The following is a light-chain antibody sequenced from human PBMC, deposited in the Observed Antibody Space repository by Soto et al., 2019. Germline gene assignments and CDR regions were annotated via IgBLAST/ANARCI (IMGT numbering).Light chain of an antibody. J-gene: IGKJ2*01. CDR1: QSVRKF. Sequence: EIVLTQSPATLSLSPGERATLSCRASQSVRKFLAWYQQKPGQAPRLLIYDASNRATGIPARFSGSGSGTDFILTISRLEPEESTVYYCQLRNNWDTFGQGTKLEIK. V-gene: IGKV3-11*01. CDR3: QLRNNWDT. CDR2: DAS.